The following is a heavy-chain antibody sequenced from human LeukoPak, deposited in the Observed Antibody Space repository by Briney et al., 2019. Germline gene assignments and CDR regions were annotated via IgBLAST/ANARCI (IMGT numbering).Heavy chain of an antibody. CDR2: FDPKDGET. Sequence: GASVKVSCKVSGYTLTELSMHWVRHAPGKGLEWMGGFDPKDGETIYAQKFQGRVTMTEDTSTDTAYMELSSLRSEDTAVYYCATVRDYYYGMDVWGQGTTVTVSS. CDR1: GYTLTELS. V-gene: IGHV1-24*01. CDR3: ATVRDYYYGMDV. J-gene: IGHJ6*02.